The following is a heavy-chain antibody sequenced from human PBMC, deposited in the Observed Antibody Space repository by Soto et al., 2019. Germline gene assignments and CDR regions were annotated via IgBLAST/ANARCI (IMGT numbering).Heavy chain of an antibody. CDR3: ARSYSGYDSSVARIYDY. CDR1: GYTFTSYD. J-gene: IGHJ4*02. CDR2: MNPNSGNT. Sequence: GASVKVSCKASGYTFTSYDINWVRQATGQGLEWMGWMNPNSGNTGYAQKFQGRATMTRDTSISTAYMELSSLRSEDTAVYYCARSYSGYDSSVARIYDYWGQGTLVTVSS. D-gene: IGHD5-12*01. V-gene: IGHV1-8*01.